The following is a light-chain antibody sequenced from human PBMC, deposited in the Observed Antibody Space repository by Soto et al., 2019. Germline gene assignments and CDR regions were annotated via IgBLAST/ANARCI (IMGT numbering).Light chain of an antibody. V-gene: IGKV1-33*01. CDR1: QDISNY. CDR2: DAS. Sequence: DIQMTQSPSSLSASVGDRVTITCQASQDISNYLNWYQQKPGKAPKLLIYDASNLETGVPSRFSGSGSGTDFTFTISSLQPEDFATYYCQQVYVYPSTFGGGTKVDIK. J-gene: IGKJ4*01. CDR3: QQVYVYPST.